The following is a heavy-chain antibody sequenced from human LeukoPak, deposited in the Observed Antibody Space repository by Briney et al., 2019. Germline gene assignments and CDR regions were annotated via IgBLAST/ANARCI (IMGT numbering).Heavy chain of an antibody. D-gene: IGHD6-13*01. CDR1: GFTFSSYS. CDR3: ARRVASANDAFDI. CDR2: ISSGSTYI. Sequence: GGSLRLSCAASGFTFSSYSMNWVRQAPGKGLEWVSSISSGSTYIYYGDSLKGRFTISRDNAKNSLYLQMNSLRAEDTAVYHCARRVASANDAFDIWGQGTMVTVSS. J-gene: IGHJ3*02. V-gene: IGHV3-21*01.